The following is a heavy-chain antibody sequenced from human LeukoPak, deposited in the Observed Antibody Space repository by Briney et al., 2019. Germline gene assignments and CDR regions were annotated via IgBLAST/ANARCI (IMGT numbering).Heavy chain of an antibody. CDR1: GFTFSSYG. V-gene: IGHV3-33*01. CDR3: ARGIRLWAALKWGHYYGMDV. D-gene: IGHD2-15*01. Sequence: GGSLRLSCAASGFTFSSYGMHWVRQAPGKGLEWVAVIWYDGSNKYYADSVKGRFTISRDNSKNTLYLQMNSLRAEDTAVYYCARGIRLWAALKWGHYYGMDVWGQGTTVTVSS. J-gene: IGHJ6*02. CDR2: IWYDGSNK.